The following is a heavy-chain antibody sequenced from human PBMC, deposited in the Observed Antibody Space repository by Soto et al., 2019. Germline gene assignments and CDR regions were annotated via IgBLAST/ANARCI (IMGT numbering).Heavy chain of an antibody. CDR2: ISAGGDST. D-gene: IGHD6-19*01. CDR1: GFTCSSYA. Sequence: EVQLLESGGGLKQPGGSLRLSCAASGFTCSSYAMSWVLQAPGKGLEWVSSISAGGDSTYDAGSVKGRFTITRDNSKNTLYLQMNSLRAADTAVYYCAKDHWYAGGWHTSYYFDSWGQGPLVTVSS. J-gene: IGHJ4*02. V-gene: IGHV3-23*01. CDR3: AKDHWYAGGWHTSYYFDS.